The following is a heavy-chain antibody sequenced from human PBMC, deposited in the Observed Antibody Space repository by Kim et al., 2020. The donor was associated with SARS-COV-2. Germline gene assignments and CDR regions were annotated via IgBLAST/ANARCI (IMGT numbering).Heavy chain of an antibody. D-gene: IGHD3-10*01. V-gene: IGHV1-69*13. Sequence: SVKVSCKASGGTFSSYAISWVRQAPGQGLEWMGGIIPIFGTANYAQKFQGRVTITADESTSTAYMELSSLRSEDTAVYYCARGHMVRGAPAYYFDYWGQGTLVTVSS. CDR2: IIPIFGTA. J-gene: IGHJ4*02. CDR1: GGTFSSYA. CDR3: ARGHMVRGAPAYYFDY.